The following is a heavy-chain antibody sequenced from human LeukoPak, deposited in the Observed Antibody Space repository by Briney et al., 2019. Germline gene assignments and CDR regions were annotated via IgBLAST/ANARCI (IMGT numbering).Heavy chain of an antibody. CDR2: INGDGSST. D-gene: IGHD2-15*01. CDR1: GFTFSNYW. CDR3: ARDGAGYCSGGSCP. J-gene: IGHJ5*02. Sequence: PGGSLRLSCVASGFTFSNYWMHWVRQPPGKGLVWVSHINGDGSSTSYADSVEGRFTISRDNAKNTVYLQMNSLRADDSAVYYRARDGAGYCSGGSCPWGQGTLVTVSS. V-gene: IGHV3-74*01.